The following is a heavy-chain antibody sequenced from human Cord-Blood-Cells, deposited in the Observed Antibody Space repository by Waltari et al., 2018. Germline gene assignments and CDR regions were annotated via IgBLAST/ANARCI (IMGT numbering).Heavy chain of an antibody. J-gene: IGHJ3*02. V-gene: IGHV3-21*01. CDR3: ARATITLDAFDI. Sequence: EVQLVESGGGLVKPGGSLRLSCAASGFTFSSYSMNGVRQAPGKGLEWVSSISSSSSYIYYADSVKGRFTISRDNAKNSLYLQMNSLRAEDTAVYYCARATITLDAFDIWGQGTMVTDSS. CDR1: GFTFSSYS. CDR2: ISSSSSYI.